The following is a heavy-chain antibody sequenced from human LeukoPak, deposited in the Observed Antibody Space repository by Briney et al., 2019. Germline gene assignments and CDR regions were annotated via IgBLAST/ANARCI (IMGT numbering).Heavy chain of an antibody. J-gene: IGHJ6*03. CDR3: ASSPIAVAGTHYYYYYMDV. Sequence: ASVKVSCKASGYTFISYAISWVRQAPGQGLEWMGGIIPIFDATNYAQKFQGRVTITTDASTSTAYMEVSSLRSEDTAVYYCASSPIAVAGTHYYYYYMDVWGKGTTVTVSS. V-gene: IGHV1-69*05. CDR2: IIPIFDAT. CDR1: GYTFISYA. D-gene: IGHD6-19*01.